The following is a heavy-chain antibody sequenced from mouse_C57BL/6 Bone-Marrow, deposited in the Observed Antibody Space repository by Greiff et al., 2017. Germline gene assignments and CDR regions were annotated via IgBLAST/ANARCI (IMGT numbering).Heavy chain of an antibody. CDR2: ISDGGSYT. J-gene: IGHJ4*01. Sequence: EVQLVESGGGLVKPGGSLKLSCAASGFTFSSYAMSWVRQTPEKRLEWVATISDGGSYTYYPDNVKGRFTISRDNAKNNLYLQMSHLKSEDTAMYYCARDPLWLRRYYAMDYWGQGTSVTVSS. D-gene: IGHD2-2*01. CDR3: ARDPLWLRRYYAMDY. V-gene: IGHV5-4*01. CDR1: GFTFSSYA.